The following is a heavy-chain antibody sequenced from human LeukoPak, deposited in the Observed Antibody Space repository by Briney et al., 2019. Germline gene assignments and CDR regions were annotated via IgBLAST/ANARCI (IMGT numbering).Heavy chain of an antibody. CDR2: IFHSGST. D-gene: IGHD2-2*01. CDR3: ARSPTKRVPEDY. Sequence: PSGTLSLTCAVSSGSIFSSNWWSWVRQPPGKGLEWIGQIFHSGSTSYSPSLKGRVTISVDKSKNQFSLRLTSVTAADTAVYYCARSPTKRVPEDYWGQGTLVTVSS. CDR1: SGSIFSSNW. V-gene: IGHV4-4*02. J-gene: IGHJ4*02.